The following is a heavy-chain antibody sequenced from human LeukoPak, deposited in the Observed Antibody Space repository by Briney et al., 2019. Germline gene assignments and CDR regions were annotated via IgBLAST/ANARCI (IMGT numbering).Heavy chain of an antibody. J-gene: IGHJ4*02. CDR3: ASRPTGTMATLTGYFDY. CDR1: GGSFSGYY. CDR2: INHSGST. D-gene: IGHD5-24*01. V-gene: IGHV4-34*01. Sequence: SETLSLTCAVYGGSFSGYYWSWIRQPPGKGLEWIGEINHSGSTNYNPSLKSRVTISVDTSKNQFSLKLSSVTAADTAVYYCASRPTGTMATLTGYFDYWGQGTLVTVSS.